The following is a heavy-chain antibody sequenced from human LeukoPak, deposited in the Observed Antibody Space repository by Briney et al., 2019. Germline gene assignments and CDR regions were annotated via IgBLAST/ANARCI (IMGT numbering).Heavy chain of an antibody. J-gene: IGHJ4*02. CDR3: VKGAVYSVIVVAAFDY. CDR2: ISGSGGST. V-gene: IGHV3-23*01. D-gene: IGHD3-22*01. CDR1: GFTFSGYA. Sequence: PGGSLRLSCAASGFTFSGYAMSWVRQAPGKGLEWVSTISGSGGSTYYADSVKGRFTISRDNSKNTLYLQMSSLRAEDTAVYYCVKGAVYSVIVVAAFDYWGQGTLVTVSS.